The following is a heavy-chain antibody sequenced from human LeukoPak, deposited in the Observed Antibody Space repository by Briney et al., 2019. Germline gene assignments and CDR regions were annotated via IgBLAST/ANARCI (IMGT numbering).Heavy chain of an antibody. CDR1: GYSFTSYD. V-gene: IGHV1-8*01. D-gene: IGHD3-10*02. CDR2: MNPKSGNT. Sequence: ASVKVSCKASGYSFTSYDIHWVRQAPGQGLEWMGWMNPKSGNTGYAQKFKGRVTMTSKASISTAYMELSSLRSEDTAVYYCARGRVLSSFDYWGQGTLVAVSS. CDR3: ARGRVLSSFDY. J-gene: IGHJ4*02.